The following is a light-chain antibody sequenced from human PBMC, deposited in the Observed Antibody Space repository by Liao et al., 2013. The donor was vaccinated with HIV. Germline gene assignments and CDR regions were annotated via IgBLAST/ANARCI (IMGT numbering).Light chain of an antibody. J-gene: IGLJ3*02. CDR1: KLGSKY. V-gene: IGLV3-1*01. Sequence: SYELTQPPSVSVSPGQTASITCSGDKLGSKYACWYQQKPGQSPVLVIYQDTKRPSGIPERFSGSNSGNTATLTISGTQPMDEADYYCQAWDSFKVFGGGTKLTVL. CDR2: QDT. CDR3: QAWDSFKV.